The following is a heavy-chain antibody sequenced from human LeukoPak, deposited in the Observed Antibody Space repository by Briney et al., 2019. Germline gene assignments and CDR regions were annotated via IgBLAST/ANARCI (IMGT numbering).Heavy chain of an antibody. J-gene: IGHJ4*02. D-gene: IGHD5-18*01. CDR2: ISSSSSYI. CDR1: GFTFSSYS. V-gene: IGHV3-21*04. Sequence: TTGGSLRLSCAASGFTFSSYSMNWVRQAPGKGLEWVSSISSSSSYIYYADSVKGRFTISRDNSKNTLYLQMNSLRAEDTAVYYCAKETAMVGSPLFDSWGQGTLVTVSS. CDR3: AKETAMVGSPLFDS.